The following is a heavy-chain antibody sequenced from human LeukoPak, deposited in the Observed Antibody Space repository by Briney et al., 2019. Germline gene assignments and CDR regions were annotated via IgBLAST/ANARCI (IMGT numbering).Heavy chain of an antibody. V-gene: IGHV4-39*01. D-gene: IGHD6-13*01. CDR2: INYSGTT. J-gene: IGHJ6*02. CDR3: ARLFRAAAAPHYYNAMDV. Sequence: SETLSLTCTVSGGSISSSQYSWAWIRQPPGKGLEWIGSINYSGTTYYNPSLKSRVTISVDTSKNQFSLKLSSVTAADTAAHYCARLFRAAAAPHYYNAMDVWGQGTTVTVSS. CDR1: GGSISSSQYS.